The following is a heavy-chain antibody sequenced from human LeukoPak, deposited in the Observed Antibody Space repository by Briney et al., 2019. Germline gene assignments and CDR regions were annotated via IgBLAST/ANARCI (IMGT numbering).Heavy chain of an antibody. CDR2: INGNGRST. D-gene: IGHD5-24*01. V-gene: IGHV3-20*04. CDR1: GFSFADYD. J-gene: IGHJ4*02. Sequence: GGSLRLSCAASGFSFADYDMSWVRQAPGKGLEWISGINGNGRSTGYADSVKGRFTISRDNAKNSLYLQMNSLRAEDTAVYYCAREQDGYNDNIDYWGQGTLVTVSS. CDR3: AREQDGYNDNIDY.